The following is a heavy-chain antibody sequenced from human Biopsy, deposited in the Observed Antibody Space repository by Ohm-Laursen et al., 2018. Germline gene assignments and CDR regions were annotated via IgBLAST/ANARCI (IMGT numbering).Heavy chain of an antibody. CDR3: ASGPRGFRH. V-gene: IGHV3-74*01. J-gene: IGHJ4*02. D-gene: IGHD3/OR15-3a*01. Sequence: SLRLSCAASAFNFSSYWMHWVRQVPGKGPAWVSRIDSDGSTTRYADAVQGQFRISRDNAKDTLYLQMNSLRADDTAVYYCASGPRGFRHWGRGTLVTVSS. CDR2: IDSDGSTT. CDR1: AFNFSSYW.